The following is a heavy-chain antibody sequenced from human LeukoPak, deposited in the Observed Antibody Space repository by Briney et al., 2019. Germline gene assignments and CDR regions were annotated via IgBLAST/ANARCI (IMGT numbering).Heavy chain of an antibody. CDR2: IYYSGST. D-gene: IGHD3-22*01. Sequence: SETLSLTCTVSGCSISSYYWSWIRQPPGKGLEWIGYIYYSGSTNYNPSLKSRVTISVETSKNQFSLKLSSVTAADTAVYYCARVTGYMIEDYFDYWGQGTLVTVSS. V-gene: IGHV4-59*01. CDR1: GCSISSYY. CDR3: ARVTGYMIEDYFDY. J-gene: IGHJ4*02.